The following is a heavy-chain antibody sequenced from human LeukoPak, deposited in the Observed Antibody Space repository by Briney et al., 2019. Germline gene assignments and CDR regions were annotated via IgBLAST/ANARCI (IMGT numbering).Heavy chain of an antibody. CDR3: AKDVTVPYFDY. V-gene: IGHV3-30*18. CDR2: ISYDGSNK. Sequence: GGPRRHPCEASGFPFNGFGMHGFAQAPGKGRQWVALISYDGSNKYYGDSVKGRFTISRDNSMNTLFLQMNSLRAEDTAVYYCAKDVTVPYFDYWGHGTLVTVSS. J-gene: IGHJ4*01. D-gene: IGHD2-21*02. CDR1: GFPFNGFG.